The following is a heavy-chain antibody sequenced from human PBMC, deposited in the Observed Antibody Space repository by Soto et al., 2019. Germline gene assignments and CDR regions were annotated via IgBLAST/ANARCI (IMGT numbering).Heavy chain of an antibody. CDR1: GYTFTSYG. Sequence: ASVKVSCKASGYTFTSYGISWVRRAPGQGLEWMGWISAYNGNTNYAQKLQGRVTMTTDTSTSTAYMELSRLRSDDTAVYYCARDRPYCSSTSCYALGAFDIWGQGTMVTVSS. V-gene: IGHV1-18*01. CDR2: ISAYNGNT. D-gene: IGHD2-2*01. J-gene: IGHJ3*02. CDR3: ARDRPYCSSTSCYALGAFDI.